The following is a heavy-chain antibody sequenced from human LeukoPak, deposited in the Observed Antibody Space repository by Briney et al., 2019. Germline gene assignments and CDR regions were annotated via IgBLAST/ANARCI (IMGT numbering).Heavy chain of an antibody. CDR3: ARGIGQLVPDY. D-gene: IGHD6-13*01. J-gene: IGHJ4*02. V-gene: IGHV4-34*01. CDR2: INHSGST. CDR1: GGSFSGYY. Sequence: PSETLSLTCAVYGGSFSGYYWSWIRQPPGKGLEWIGEINHSGSTNYNPSLKSRVTISVDTSKNQFSLKLSSVTAADTAVYYCARGIGQLVPDYWGQGTLVTVPS.